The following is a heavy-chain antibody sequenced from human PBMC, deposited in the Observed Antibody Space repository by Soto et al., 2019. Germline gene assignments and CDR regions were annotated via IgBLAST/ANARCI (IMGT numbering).Heavy chain of an antibody. Sequence: SETLSLTCTVSGGSISSYYWSWIRQPPGKGLEWIGYIYYSGSTNYNPSLKSRVTISVDTSKNQFSLKLSSVTAADTAVYYCARDGMGAFDIWGQGTMVTVSS. J-gene: IGHJ3*02. CDR2: IYYSGST. CDR3: ARDGMGAFDI. V-gene: IGHV4-59*01. CDR1: GGSISSYY.